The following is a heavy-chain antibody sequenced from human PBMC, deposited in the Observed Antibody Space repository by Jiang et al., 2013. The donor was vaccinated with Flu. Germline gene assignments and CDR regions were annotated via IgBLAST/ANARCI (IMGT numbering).Heavy chain of an antibody. J-gene: IGHJ4*02. D-gene: IGHD3-16*02. V-gene: IGHV4-34*01. Sequence: LLKPSETLSLTCAVYGGSFSGYYWSWIRQPPGKGLEWIGEINHSGSTNYNPSLKSRVTISVDKSKNQFSLKLSSVTAADTAVHYCARVREYDYVWGTYRSFDYWGPGNPGHRLL. CDR1: GGSFSGYY. CDR3: ARVREYDYVWGTYRSFDY. CDR2: INHSGST.